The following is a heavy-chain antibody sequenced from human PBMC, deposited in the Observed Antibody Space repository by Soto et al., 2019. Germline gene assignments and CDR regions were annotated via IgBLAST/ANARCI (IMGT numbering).Heavy chain of an antibody. CDR2: ISWHSASR. CDR1: GFTFDDFA. J-gene: IGHJ6*04. CDR3: AKERWSDFWSALDV. D-gene: IGHD3-3*01. Sequence: EVHLVESGGGLVQPGRSLRLSCAASGFTFDDFAMHWVRQAPGKGLEWVSGISWHSASRGYADSVRGRFTISRDNAKNSLQLQMDSLGPEDTALYYCAKERWSDFWSALDVWGKGTAVTVSS. V-gene: IGHV3-9*01.